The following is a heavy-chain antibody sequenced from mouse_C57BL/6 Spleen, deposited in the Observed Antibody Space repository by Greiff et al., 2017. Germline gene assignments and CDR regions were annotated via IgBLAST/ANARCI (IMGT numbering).Heavy chain of an antibody. CDR2: ISNKANGYTT. V-gene: IGHV7-3*01. Sequence: EVNLVESGGGLVQPGGSLSLSCAASGFTFTDYYMSWVRQPPGKALEWLGFISNKANGYTTEYSASVKGRFTISRDNSQSILYLQMNDLRAEDSATYYCARYRRYFDYWGQGTTLTVSS. CDR3: ARYRRYFDY. CDR1: GFTFTDYY. J-gene: IGHJ2*01.